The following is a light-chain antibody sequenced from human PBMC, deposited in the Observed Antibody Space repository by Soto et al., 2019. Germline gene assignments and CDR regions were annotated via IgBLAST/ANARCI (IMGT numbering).Light chain of an antibody. Sequence: SVMTRPPSVSGSPGQSVTISCTGTSTDFVSYNRVSWYQQPPGTAPKLIIYEASNRPSGVPDRFSGSKSGNTASLTISGLQAADEADYYCSLYTSQNPYASGTATKSPS. J-gene: IGLJ1*01. CDR3: SLYTSQNPYA. V-gene: IGLV2-18*01. CDR1: STDFVSYNR. CDR2: EAS.